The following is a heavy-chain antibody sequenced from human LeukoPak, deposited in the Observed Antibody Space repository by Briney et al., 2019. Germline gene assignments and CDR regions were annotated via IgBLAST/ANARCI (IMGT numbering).Heavy chain of an antibody. J-gene: IGHJ4*02. V-gene: IGHV3-49*04. D-gene: IGHD5-12*01. CDR3: TRVIVATKDY. CDR1: GFTFGDYA. Sequence: GRSLRLSCTGSGFTFGDYAMNWVRQAPGKGLEWVGFIRSKAYGGTPEYAASVKGRFTISRDDSKSIAYLHMNSLKTEDTAVYYCTRVIVATKDYWGQGTLVTVSS. CDR2: IRSKAYGGTP.